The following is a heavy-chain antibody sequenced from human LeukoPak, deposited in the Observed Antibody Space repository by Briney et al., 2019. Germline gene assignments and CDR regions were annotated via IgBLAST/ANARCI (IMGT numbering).Heavy chain of an antibody. CDR1: GFTFSSYS. CDR3: ARDEGRSSWYWVY. V-gene: IGHV3-48*04. J-gene: IGHJ4*02. D-gene: IGHD6-13*01. CDR2: ISSSSSTI. Sequence: GGSLRLSCAASGFTFSSYSMNWVRQAPGKGLEWVSYISSSSSTIYYADSVKGRFTISRDNAKNSLYLQMNSLRAEDTAVYYCARDEGRSSWYWVYWGQGTRVTVSS.